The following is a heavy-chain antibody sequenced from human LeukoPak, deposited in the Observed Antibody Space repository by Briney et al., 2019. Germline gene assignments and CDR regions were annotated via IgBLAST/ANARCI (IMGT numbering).Heavy chain of an antibody. D-gene: IGHD2-15*01. CDR2: ISYDGSNK. J-gene: IGHJ4*02. CDR1: GFTFSSFG. V-gene: IGHV3-30*18. Sequence: GGSLRLSCAASGFTFSSFGMHWVRQAPGKGLEWVAVISYDGSNKYYADSVKGRFTISRDNSKNTLYLQMNSLRAEDTAVYYCAKARYCSGGSCYSLDYWGQGTLVTVSS. CDR3: AKARYCSGGSCYSLDY.